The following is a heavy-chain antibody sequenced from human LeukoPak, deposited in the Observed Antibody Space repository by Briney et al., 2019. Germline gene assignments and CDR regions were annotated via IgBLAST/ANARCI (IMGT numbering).Heavy chain of an antibody. CDR3: ARTWADSGGYSYGHFDY. CDR1: GGSISSSNW. D-gene: IGHD5-18*01. Sequence: PSETLSLTCAVSGGSISSSNWWSWVRQPPGKGLEWIGEINHSGSTNYNPSLKSRVTISVDTSKNQFSLKLRSVTAADTAVYYCARTWADSGGYSYGHFDYWGQGTLVTVSS. J-gene: IGHJ4*02. V-gene: IGHV4-4*02. CDR2: INHSGST.